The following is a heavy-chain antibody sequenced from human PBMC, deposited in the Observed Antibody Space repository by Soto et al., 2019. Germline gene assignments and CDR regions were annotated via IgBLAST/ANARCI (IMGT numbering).Heavy chain of an antibody. CDR2: ISSDGSSK. CDR3: VRDDWTVSTHFDY. V-gene: IGHV3-30-3*01. D-gene: IGHD3-9*01. J-gene: IGHJ4*02. Sequence: QVQLVESGGGVFQPGRSLRLSCAASGFTFSNYAMHWVRQAPGKGLDWVAVISSDGSSKYYADSVKGRFTVSRDDYKTTLYIQMNSLTPEHTAAYYCVRDDWTVSTHFDYWGQGTLVTVSS. CDR1: GFTFSNYA.